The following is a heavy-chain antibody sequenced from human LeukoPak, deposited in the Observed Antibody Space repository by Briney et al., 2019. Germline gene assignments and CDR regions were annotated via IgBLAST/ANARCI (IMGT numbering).Heavy chain of an antibody. V-gene: IGHV3-21*01. CDR3: RFGDFNDY. J-gene: IGHJ4*02. Sequence: PGGSLRLSCAASGFTFSTYRMHWVRQAPGKGLEWVSSITSTSSSMSYADSVEGRFTISRDNAKSSLYLQMNSLSAEDTAVYYCRFGDFNDYWGQGTLVTVSS. CDR1: GFTFSTYR. CDR2: ITSTSSSM. D-gene: IGHD3-10*01.